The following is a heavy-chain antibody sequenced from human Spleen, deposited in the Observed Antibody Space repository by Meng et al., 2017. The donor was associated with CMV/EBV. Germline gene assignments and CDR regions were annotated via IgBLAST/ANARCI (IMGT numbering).Heavy chain of an antibody. Sequence: LRLSCAISGDSVSSNSAAWNWIRQSPSRGLEWLGRTYYRSKWYNDYVVSVKSRITINPDTSKNQFSLQLNSVTPEDTAVHYCARAGSGRYDAFDIWGQGTMVTVSS. D-gene: IGHD6-19*01. J-gene: IGHJ3*02. V-gene: IGHV6-1*01. CDR3: ARAGSGRYDAFDI. CDR2: TYYRSKWYN. CDR1: GDSVSSNSAA.